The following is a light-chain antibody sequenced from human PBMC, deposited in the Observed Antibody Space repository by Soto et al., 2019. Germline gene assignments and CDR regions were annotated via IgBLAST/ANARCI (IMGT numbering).Light chain of an antibody. J-gene: IGKJ4*01. CDR1: QSISSNY. CDR2: GAS. Sequence: EIVLTQSPGTLSLSPGERATLSCRASQSISSNYLAWYQQKPGQAPRLLIYGASSRATGIPDRFSGSGSGTEFSLTISRLEPEDFAVYYCQQRVNWPPTFGGGTKVEI. V-gene: IGKV3D-20*02. CDR3: QQRVNWPPT.